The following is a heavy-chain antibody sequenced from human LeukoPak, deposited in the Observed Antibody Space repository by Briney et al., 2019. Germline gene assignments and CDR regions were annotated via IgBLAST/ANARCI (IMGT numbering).Heavy chain of an antibody. CDR3: ARDPGSSGWYDY. CDR2: IDNSGNII. CDR1: GFIFSDYY. J-gene: IGHJ4*02. D-gene: IGHD6-19*01. Sequence: GGSLRLSCAASGFIFSDYYMSWIRQAPGKGLEWVSYIDNSGNIIYYADSVKGRFTISRDNAKNSLYLQMNSLRAEDTAVYYCARDPGSSGWYDYWGQGTLVTVSS. V-gene: IGHV3-11*04.